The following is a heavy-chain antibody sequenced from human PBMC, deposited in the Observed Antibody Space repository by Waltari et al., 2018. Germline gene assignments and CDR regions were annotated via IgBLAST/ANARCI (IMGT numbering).Heavy chain of an antibody. Sequence: EVQLVESGGGLIQPGGSLRLSCAASGFTVSSNYMSWVRQAPGKGLEWVSVIYSGGSTYYADSEKGRFTISRDNSKNTLYLQMNSLRAEDTAVYYCASSIAAAAPFDYWGQGTLVTVSS. J-gene: IGHJ4*02. D-gene: IGHD6-13*01. CDR1: GFTVSSNY. CDR2: IYSGGST. CDR3: ASSIAAAAPFDY. V-gene: IGHV3-53*01.